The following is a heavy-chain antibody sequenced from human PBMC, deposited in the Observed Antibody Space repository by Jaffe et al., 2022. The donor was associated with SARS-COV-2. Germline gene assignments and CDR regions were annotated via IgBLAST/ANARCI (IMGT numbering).Heavy chain of an antibody. CDR2: ISYDGSNK. V-gene: IGHV3-30*04. J-gene: IGHJ6*03. CDR1: GFTFSSYA. Sequence: QVQLVESGGGVVQPGRSLRLSCAASGFTFSSYAMHWVRQAPGKGLEWVAVISYDGSNKYYADSVKGRFTISRDNSKNTLYLQMNSLRAEDTAVYYCAREMRFGVVLGDYYMDVWGKGTTVTVSS. D-gene: IGHD3-10*01. CDR3: AREMRFGVVLGDYYMDV.